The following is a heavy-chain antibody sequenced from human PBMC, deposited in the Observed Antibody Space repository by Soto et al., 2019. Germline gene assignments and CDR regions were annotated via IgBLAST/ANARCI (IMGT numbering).Heavy chain of an antibody. Sequence: SETLSLTCAVYGGSFSGYYWSWIRQPPGKGLEWIGEINHSGSTNYNPSLKSRVTISVDTSKNQFSLKLSSVTAADTAVYYCARAVIPVTVLTGPDYSNYAMDVWGQGTTVTVSS. J-gene: IGHJ6*02. CDR2: INHSGST. CDR3: ARAVIPVTVLTGPDYSNYAMDV. CDR1: GGSFSGYY. V-gene: IGHV4-34*01. D-gene: IGHD3-9*01.